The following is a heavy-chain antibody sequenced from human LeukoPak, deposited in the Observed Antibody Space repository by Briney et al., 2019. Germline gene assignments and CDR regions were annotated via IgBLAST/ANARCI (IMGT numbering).Heavy chain of an antibody. CDR3: AREDVAAIPDY. D-gene: IGHD2-15*01. J-gene: IGHJ4*02. Sequence: PGGSLRLSCAASGFTFSSYEMNWVRQAPGKGLEWVSYISSSGSTIYYADSVKGRFTISRDNAKNSLYLQMNSQRAEDTAVYYCAREDVAAIPDYWGQGTLVTVSS. CDR1: GFTFSSYE. CDR2: ISSSGSTI. V-gene: IGHV3-48*03.